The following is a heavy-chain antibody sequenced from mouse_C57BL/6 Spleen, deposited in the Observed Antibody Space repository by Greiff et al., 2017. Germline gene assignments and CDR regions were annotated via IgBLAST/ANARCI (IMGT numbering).Heavy chain of an antibody. Sequence: VQLQQPGAELVRPGSSVKLSCKASGYTFTSYWMDWVKQRPGQGLEWIGNIYPSDSETHYNQKFKDKATLTVDKSSSTAYMQLSSLTSEDSAVYYCARDGIYYDYVWYFDVWGTGTTVTVSS. V-gene: IGHV1-61*01. J-gene: IGHJ1*03. CDR3: ARDGIYYDYVWYFDV. CDR2: IYPSDSET. CDR1: GYTFTSYW. D-gene: IGHD2-4*01.